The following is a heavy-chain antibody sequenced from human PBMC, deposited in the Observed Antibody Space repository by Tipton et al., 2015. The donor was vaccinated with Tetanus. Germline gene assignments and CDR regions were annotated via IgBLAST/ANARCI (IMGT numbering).Heavy chain of an antibody. CDR2: IANDGSNK. Sequence: SLRLSCAASGFTFRSYGMHWVRQAPGKGLEWVAVIANDGSNKYYADSVKGPFTISRDNSENTLNLQMNSLRAEDTAVYYCAKNFRKEDYYGSGETYGMAVWGQGTTVPVSS. CDR3: AKNFRKEDYYGSGETYGMAV. CDR1: GFTFRSYG. V-gene: IGHV3-30*18. D-gene: IGHD3-10*01. J-gene: IGHJ6*02.